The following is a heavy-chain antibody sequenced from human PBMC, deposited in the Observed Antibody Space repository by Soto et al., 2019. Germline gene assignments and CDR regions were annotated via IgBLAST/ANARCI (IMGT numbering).Heavy chain of an antibody. CDR1: GYPFTSHD. Sequence: QVQLVQSGAEVTKPGASVKVSCQASGYPFTSHDINWVRQANGKGLEWRGWMNPNRGNTGYAKKFRGRFTMTKNNSISTAYMELSSLRSEDPAVYYCARWDFGDAARFDYWGQGTLVTVSS. V-gene: IGHV1-8*01. J-gene: IGHJ4*02. CDR3: ARWDFGDAARFDY. D-gene: IGHD4-17*01. CDR2: MNPNRGNT.